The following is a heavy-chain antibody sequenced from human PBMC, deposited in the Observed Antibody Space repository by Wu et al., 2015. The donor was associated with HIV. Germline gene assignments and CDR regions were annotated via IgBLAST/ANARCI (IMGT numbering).Heavy chain of an antibody. J-gene: IGHJ4*02. CDR2: INPSGGST. Sequence: QVQLVQSGAEVKKSGASVTVSCKASGYTFINSYIHWVRQAPGQGLEWMGIINPSGGSTDYAQRFQGRVTMTRDTSTSTVYMKLSRLTSEDTAVYFCTRGPDFDYWGQGTLVTVLL. CDR3: TRGPDFDY. V-gene: IGHV1-46*01. CDR1: GYTFINSY.